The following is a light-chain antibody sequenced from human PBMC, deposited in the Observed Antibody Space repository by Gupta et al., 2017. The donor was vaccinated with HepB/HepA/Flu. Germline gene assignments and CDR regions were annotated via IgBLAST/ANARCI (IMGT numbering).Light chain of an antibody. CDR2: GSS. CDR3: QQYSNWPPLT. J-gene: IGKJ4*01. CDR1: QTVDSR. V-gene: IGKV3-15*01. Sequence: EIVMTQSPGTLSVSPGERVTLSCRASQTVDSRLAWYQQKPGQAPRILIYGSSTRATGIPARFTGSGFGTEFTLTISSLQSEDFAVYYCQQYSNWPPLTFGGGTKVEIK.